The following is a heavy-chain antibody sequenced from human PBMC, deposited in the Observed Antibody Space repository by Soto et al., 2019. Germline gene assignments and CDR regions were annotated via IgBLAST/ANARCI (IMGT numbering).Heavy chain of an antibody. CDR2: IYYSGST. CDR3: AREGGTMVRGQWGYYGMDV. V-gene: IGHV4-30-4*01. D-gene: IGHD3-10*01. Sequence: PSETLSLTCTVSGGSISSGDYYWSWIRQPPGKGLEWIGYIYYSGSTYYNPSLKSRVTISVDTSKNQFSLKLSSVTAADTAVYYCAREGGTMVRGQWGYYGMDVWGQGTTVTVSS. CDR1: GGSISSGDYY. J-gene: IGHJ6*02.